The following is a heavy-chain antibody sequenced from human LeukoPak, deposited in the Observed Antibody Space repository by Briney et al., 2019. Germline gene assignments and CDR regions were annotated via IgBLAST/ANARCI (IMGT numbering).Heavy chain of an antibody. J-gene: IGHJ4*02. CDR3: ATPTYDSSGYYYMAFDY. D-gene: IGHD3-22*01. V-gene: IGHV1-24*01. CDR2: FDPEDGET. CDR1: GYTLTELS. Sequence: ASVKVSCKVSGYTLTELSMHWVRQALGKGLEWMGGFDPEDGETIYAQKFQGRVTMTEDTSTDTAYMELSSLRSEDTAVYYCATPTYDSSGYYYMAFDYWGQGTLVTVSS.